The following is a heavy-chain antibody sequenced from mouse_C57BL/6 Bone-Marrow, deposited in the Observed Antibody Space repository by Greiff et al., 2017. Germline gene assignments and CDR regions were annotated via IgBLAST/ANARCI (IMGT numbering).Heavy chain of an antibody. CDR1: GYTFTSYG. D-gene: IGHD1-1*01. CDR2: IYPRSGNT. V-gene: IGHV1-81*01. CDR3: ARKVLRPAWFAY. Sequence: QVQLQQSGAELARPGASVKLSCKASGYTFTSYGISWVKQRTGQGLEWIGEIYPRSGNTYYNEKFKGKATLTADKSSSTAYMELRSLTSEDSAVYFCARKVLRPAWFAYWGQGTLVTVSA. J-gene: IGHJ3*01.